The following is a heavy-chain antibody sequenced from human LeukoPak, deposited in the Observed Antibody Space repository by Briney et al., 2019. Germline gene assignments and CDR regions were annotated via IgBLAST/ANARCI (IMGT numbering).Heavy chain of an antibody. CDR3: ARAPSDYYDSSGYGWFDP. D-gene: IGHD3-22*01. V-gene: IGHV1-69*02. Sequence: ASVKVSCKASGGTFCSYTISWVRQAPGQGLEWMGRIIPILGIANYAQKFQGRVTITADKSTSTAYMELSSLRSEDTAVYYRARAPSDYYDSSGYGWFDPWGQGTLVTVSS. CDR1: GGTFCSYT. CDR2: IIPILGIA. J-gene: IGHJ5*02.